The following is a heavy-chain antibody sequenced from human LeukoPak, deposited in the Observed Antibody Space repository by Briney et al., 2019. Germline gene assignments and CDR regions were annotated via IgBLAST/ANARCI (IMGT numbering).Heavy chain of an antibody. J-gene: IGHJ3*02. D-gene: IGHD5-24*01. CDR1: GYTFTSYY. CDR3: ARAPSIEMGKQPTHGGAFDI. Sequence: ASVEVSCKASGYTFTSYYMHWVRQAPGQGLEWMGIINPSGGSTGYAQKFQGRVTMTRDTSTSTVYMELSSLRSEDTAVYYCARAPSIEMGKQPTHGGAFDIWGQGTMVTVSS. CDR2: INPSGGST. V-gene: IGHV1-46*01.